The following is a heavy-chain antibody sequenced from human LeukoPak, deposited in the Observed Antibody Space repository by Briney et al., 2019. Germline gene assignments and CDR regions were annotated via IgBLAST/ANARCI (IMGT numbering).Heavy chain of an antibody. D-gene: IGHD3-10*01. CDR1: GGTFSSYA. Sequence: GASVKVSCKASGGTFSSYAISWVRQAPGQGLEWMGGITPIFGTANYAQKFQGRVTITADESTSTAYMELSSLRSEDTAVYYCARGRWTDVARGSYYFDYWGQGTLVSVSS. J-gene: IGHJ4*02. CDR2: ITPIFGTA. CDR3: ARGRWTDVARGSYYFDY. V-gene: IGHV1-69*13.